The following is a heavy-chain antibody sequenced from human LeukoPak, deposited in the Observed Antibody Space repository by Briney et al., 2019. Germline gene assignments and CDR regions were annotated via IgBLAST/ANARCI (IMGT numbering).Heavy chain of an antibody. J-gene: IGHJ4*02. CDR1: GGSISSSSYY. V-gene: IGHV4-39*01. D-gene: IGHD3-22*01. Sequence: PSETLSLTCTVSGGSISSSSYYWGWIRQPPGKGLEWIGSIYYSGSTYYNPSLKSRVTISVDTSKNQFSLKLSSVPAADTAVYYCATTGYYYDSSGYYGYWGQGTLVTVSS. CDR2: IYYSGST. CDR3: ATTGYYYDSSGYYGY.